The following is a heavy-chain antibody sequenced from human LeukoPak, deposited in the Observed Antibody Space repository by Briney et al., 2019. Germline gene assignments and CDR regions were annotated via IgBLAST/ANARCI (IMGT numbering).Heavy chain of an antibody. J-gene: IGHJ6*03. CDR2: IWYDGSHA. Sequence: PGRSLRLSCSASGSTFSTYGMNWVRQAPGKGLEWVAVIWYDGSHANYADAVKGRFTISRDNSKNTLYLQMNSPRAEDTAVYYCARDRGYSSRWNFGKDYYMDVWGKGTTVTVSS. V-gene: IGHV3-33*01. D-gene: IGHD6-13*01. CDR1: GSTFSTYG. CDR3: ARDRGYSSRWNFGKDYYMDV.